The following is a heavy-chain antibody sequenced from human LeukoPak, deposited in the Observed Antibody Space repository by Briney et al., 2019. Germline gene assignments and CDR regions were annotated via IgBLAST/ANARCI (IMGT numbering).Heavy chain of an antibody. CDR1: GYTFTNYG. CDR2: ISAYNGEP. V-gene: IGHV1-18*01. Sequence: ASVTVSCKASGYTFTNYGITWVRQAPGQGLEWMGWISAYNGEPHYAQKLQGRVAMTTDTSTRTVYMELRSLRHDDTAVYYCARGLDLGSRGYYYFDYHYYYMDVWGKGTTVAVSS. D-gene: IGHD3-22*01. J-gene: IGHJ6*03. CDR3: ARGLDLGSRGYYYFDYHYYYMDV.